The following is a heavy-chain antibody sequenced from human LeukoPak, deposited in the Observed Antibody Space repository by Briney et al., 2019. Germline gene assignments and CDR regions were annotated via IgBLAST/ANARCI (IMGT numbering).Heavy chain of an antibody. CDR2: IYYSGST. J-gene: IGHJ4*02. CDR1: GGSISSYY. Sequence: SETLSLTCTVSGGSISSYYWSWIRQPPGKGLEWIGYIYYSGSTNYNPSLKSRVTISVDTPKNQFSLKLSSVTAADTAVYYCARHYCSGGSCYLAYWGQGTLVTVSS. CDR3: ARHYCSGGSCYLAY. V-gene: IGHV4-59*01. D-gene: IGHD2-15*01.